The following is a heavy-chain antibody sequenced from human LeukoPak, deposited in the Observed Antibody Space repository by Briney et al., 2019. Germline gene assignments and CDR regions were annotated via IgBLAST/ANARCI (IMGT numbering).Heavy chain of an antibody. V-gene: IGHV1-69*13. CDR3: ASLVAGYQHHPRYAFDI. J-gene: IGHJ3*02. Sequence: GASVKVSCKASGGTFSSYAISWVRQAPGQGLEWMGGIIPIFGTANYAQKFQGRVTITADESTSTAYMELSSLRSEDTAVYYCASLVAGYQHHPRYAFDIWGQGTMVILSS. D-gene: IGHD2-2*01. CDR1: GGTFSSYA. CDR2: IIPIFGTA.